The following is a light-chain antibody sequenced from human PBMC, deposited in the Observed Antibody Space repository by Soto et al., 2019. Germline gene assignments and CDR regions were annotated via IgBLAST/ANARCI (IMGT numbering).Light chain of an antibody. Sequence: QSALTQPPSVSGSSGQSVTISCTGTSTDFVSYNRVSWYQQPPGTAPKLMIYEVSKRPSGVPDRFSGSKSGNTASLTISGLQAADEADYYCSLYTSENAYVFGTGTKLTVL. CDR2: EVS. J-gene: IGLJ1*01. V-gene: IGLV2-18*01. CDR1: STDFVSYNR. CDR3: SLYTSENAYV.